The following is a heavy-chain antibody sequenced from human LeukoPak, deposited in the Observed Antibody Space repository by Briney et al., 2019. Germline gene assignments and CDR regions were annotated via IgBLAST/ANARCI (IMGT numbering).Heavy chain of an antibody. Sequence: GGSLRLSCAASGFTFSSYAMSWVRQAPGKGLEWVSAISGSGGSTYYADSVKGRFTISRDNAKNTLYLQMNSLRAEDTAVYYCARGGNGYEPFDYWGQGTLVTVSS. CDR1: GFTFSSYA. V-gene: IGHV3-23*01. D-gene: IGHD5-12*01. CDR2: ISGSGGST. J-gene: IGHJ4*02. CDR3: ARGGNGYEPFDY.